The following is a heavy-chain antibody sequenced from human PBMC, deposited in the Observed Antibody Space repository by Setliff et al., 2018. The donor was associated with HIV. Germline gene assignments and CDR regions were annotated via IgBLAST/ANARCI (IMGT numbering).Heavy chain of an antibody. D-gene: IGHD6-13*01. Sequence: EASVKVSCKASGGTFSSYAISWVRQAPGQGLEWMGGINPSGGSTTYAQKFLGRVTLTRDTSTSTVYMELSSLRSEDTAVYYCARIPGSSWYNGFDIWGQGTMVTVSS. V-gene: IGHV1-46*01. CDR1: GGTFSSYA. J-gene: IGHJ3*02. CDR3: ARIPGSSWYNGFDI. CDR2: INPSGGST.